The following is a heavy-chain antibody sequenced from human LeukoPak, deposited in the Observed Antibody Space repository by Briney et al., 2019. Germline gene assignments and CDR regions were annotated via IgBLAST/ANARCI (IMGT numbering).Heavy chain of an antibody. V-gene: IGHV4-34*01. J-gene: IGHJ4*02. Sequence: PSETLSLTCAVYSGSFSGYYWSWIRQPPGKGLEWIGEVNHSGSTNYNPSLKSRVTISVDTSKNQLSLKLSSVTAADTAVYYCARVRYDSSGYYYVYFDYWGQGTLVTVSS. CDR1: SGSFSGYY. CDR2: VNHSGST. D-gene: IGHD3-22*01. CDR3: ARVRYDSSGYYYVYFDY.